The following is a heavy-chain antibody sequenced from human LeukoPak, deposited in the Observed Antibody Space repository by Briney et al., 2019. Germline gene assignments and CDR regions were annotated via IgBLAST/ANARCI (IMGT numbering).Heavy chain of an antibody. J-gene: IGHJ4*02. CDR1: GYTFSSHD. V-gene: IGHV1-8*01. CDR2: LSTDNDDT. D-gene: IGHD6-13*01. Sequence: ASVKLSCKASGYTFSSHDLNWVRQAPGHGLEWMGWLSTDNDDTGYAQKFQGRVTMTRDTSISTVYMELRSLTSDDTAVYYCARVGLAAETSGFDYWGQGTLVTVSA. CDR3: ARVGLAAETSGFDY.